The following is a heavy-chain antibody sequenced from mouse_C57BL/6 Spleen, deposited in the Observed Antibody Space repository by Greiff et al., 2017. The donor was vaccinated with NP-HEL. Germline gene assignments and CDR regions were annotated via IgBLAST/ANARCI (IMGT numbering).Heavy chain of an antibody. D-gene: IGHD2-1*01. CDR3: ASPDGNSPWFAY. J-gene: IGHJ3*01. CDR1: GYTFTSYW. Sequence: QVQLQQPGAELVKPGASVKLSCKASGYTFTSYWMHWVKQRPGQGLEWIGMIHPNGGSTNYNEKFKSQSTMTVDKSSSTAYMQLSSLTSEDSAVYFCASPDGNSPWFAYWGQGTLVTVSA. CDR2: IHPNGGST. V-gene: IGHV1-64*01.